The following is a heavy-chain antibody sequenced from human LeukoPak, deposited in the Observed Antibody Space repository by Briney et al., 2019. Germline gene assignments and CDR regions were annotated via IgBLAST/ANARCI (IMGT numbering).Heavy chain of an antibody. CDR3: ARHPPATGRFDY. CDR1: GGSIINYY. V-gene: IGHV4-59*01. D-gene: IGHD1-14*01. Sequence: SETLSLTYTVSGGSIINYYWSWIRQPPEKGLEWIGYVYYDGSTNYNPSLKSRVTMSVDTSKNQLSLKLSSVTAADTAVYYCARHPPATGRFDYWGQGTLGTVSS. CDR2: VYYDGST. J-gene: IGHJ4*02.